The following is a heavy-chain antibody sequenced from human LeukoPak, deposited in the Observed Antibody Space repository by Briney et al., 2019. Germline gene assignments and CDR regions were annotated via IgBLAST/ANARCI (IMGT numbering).Heavy chain of an antibody. CDR3: ARTTEGGYTYDFFYYYYMDV. D-gene: IGHD5-18*01. Sequence: PSETLSLTCSVSGGSISNYYWSWIRQSPGKGPEWIGYIYNSGSTNYNPSLKSRVTISVDSSKNQFSPKLSSVTAADTAVYYCARTTEGGYTYDFFYYYYMDVWGKGTTVTISS. V-gene: IGHV4-59*01. CDR1: GGSISNYY. CDR2: IYNSGST. J-gene: IGHJ6*03.